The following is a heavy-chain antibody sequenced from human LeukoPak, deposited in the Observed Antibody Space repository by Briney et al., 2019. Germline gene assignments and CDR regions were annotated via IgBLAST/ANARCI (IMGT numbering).Heavy chain of an antibody. CDR1: GYAFSSYY. CDR3: ARDHNGSCDY. D-gene: IGHD1-26*01. V-gene: IGHV1-2*02. CDR2: INPDSGDT. J-gene: IGHJ4*02. Sequence: ASVKVSCKTSGYAFSSYYIHLVRRAPGQGLECMGWINPDSGDTYYAQKFRGTLTMTRDTSISTVYMELSGLTSDDTAVYYCARDHNGSCDYWGQGTLVSVSS.